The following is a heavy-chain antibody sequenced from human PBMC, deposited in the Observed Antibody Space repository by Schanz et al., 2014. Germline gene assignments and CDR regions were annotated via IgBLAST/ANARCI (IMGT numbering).Heavy chain of an antibody. D-gene: IGHD3-16*01. Sequence: QVQLVQSGAEVKKPGASVKVSCKASGYTFTAYYIHWVRQAPGQGLEWMGRINPNSGGTNYAQKLQARVTMTRDTSISTAYMELSRLRSDDTAVYYCARGGTRRFGMDVCGQGTTVTVAS. CDR1: GYTFTAYY. J-gene: IGHJ6*02. V-gene: IGHV1-2*02. CDR3: ARGGTRRFGMDV. CDR2: INPNSGGT.